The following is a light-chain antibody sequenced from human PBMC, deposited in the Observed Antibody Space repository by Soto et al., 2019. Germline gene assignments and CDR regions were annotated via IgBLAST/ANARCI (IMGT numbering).Light chain of an antibody. CDR3: GSWDSSLSAYV. J-gene: IGLJ1*01. CDR2: DED. Sequence: QSVMSQPPSVSAAPGQRVTISCTGSSSNIGGNSVSWYQQIPGTAPKLLIYDEDQRPSGIPDRFSGSKSGTSATLGITGFQTGDEADYYCGSWDSSLSAYVFGTGTKVTVL. CDR1: SSNIGGNS. V-gene: IGLV1-51*01.